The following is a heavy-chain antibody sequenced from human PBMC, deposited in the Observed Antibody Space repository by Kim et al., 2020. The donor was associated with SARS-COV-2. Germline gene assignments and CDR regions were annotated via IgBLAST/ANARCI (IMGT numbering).Heavy chain of an antibody. CDR3: ARGISLSYYYYGMDV. D-gene: IGHD2-8*01. J-gene: IGHJ6*02. V-gene: IGHV4-34*01. Sequence: PSLKSRVTISVDTSKNQFSLKLSSVTAADTAVYYCARGISLSYYYYGMDVWGQGTTVTVSS.